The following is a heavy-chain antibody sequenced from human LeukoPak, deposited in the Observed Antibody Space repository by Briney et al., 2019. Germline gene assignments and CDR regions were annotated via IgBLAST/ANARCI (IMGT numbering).Heavy chain of an antibody. CDR2: MYHSGSA. D-gene: IGHD1-1*01. Sequence: SETLSLTCTVSGYSIGSGYYWGWIRQPPGKGLEWIGSMYHSGSAYYYPSLKSRITISIDTSKNQFSLKLSSVTAADTAVYYCARDNWNSYYMDVWGKGTTVTVSS. CDR3: ARDNWNSYYMDV. V-gene: IGHV4-38-2*02. CDR1: GYSIGSGYY. J-gene: IGHJ6*03.